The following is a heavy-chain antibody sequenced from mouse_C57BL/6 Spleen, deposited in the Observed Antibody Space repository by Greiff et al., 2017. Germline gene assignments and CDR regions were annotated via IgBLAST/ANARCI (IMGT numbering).Heavy chain of an antibody. D-gene: IGHD2-4*01. J-gene: IGHJ2*01. CDR3: ARRDDYGVFEY. CDR2: ISSGGSYT. Sequence: EVKLMESGGDLVKPGGSLKLSCAASGFTFSSYGMSWVRQTPDKRLEWVATISSGGSYTYYPDSVKGRFTISRDNAKNTLYLQMSSLKSEDTAMYYCARRDDYGVFEYWGQGTTLTVSS. CDR1: GFTFSSYG. V-gene: IGHV5-6*02.